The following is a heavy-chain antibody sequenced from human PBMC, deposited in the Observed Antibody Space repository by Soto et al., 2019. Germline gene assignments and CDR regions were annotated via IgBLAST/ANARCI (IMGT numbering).Heavy chain of an antibody. CDR2: IIPIFGTA. Sequence: QVQLVQSGAEVKKPGSSVKVSCKASGGTFSSYAISWVRQAPGQGLEWMGGIIPIFGTANYAQKFQGRVTITADESTGTGYMELSSLRSEDTAVYYCARGGMGGSYCGGDCLGDWFDPWGQGTLVTVSS. D-gene: IGHD2-21*02. V-gene: IGHV1-69*01. CDR3: ARGGMGGSYCGGDCLGDWFDP. CDR1: GGTFSSYA. J-gene: IGHJ5*02.